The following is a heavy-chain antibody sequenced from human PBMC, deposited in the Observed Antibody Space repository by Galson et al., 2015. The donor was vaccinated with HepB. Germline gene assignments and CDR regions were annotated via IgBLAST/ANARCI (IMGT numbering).Heavy chain of an antibody. CDR1: GFTFSDYY. J-gene: IGHJ4*02. CDR3: ARLTYSGYDSRIDY. Sequence: SLRLSCAASGFTFSDYYMSWIRQAPGKGLEWVSYISSSSSYTNYADSVKGRFTISRDNANNSLYLQMNSLRAEDTAVYYCARLTYSGYDSRIDYWGQGTLVTVSS. CDR2: ISSSSSYT. V-gene: IGHV3-11*03. D-gene: IGHD5-12*01.